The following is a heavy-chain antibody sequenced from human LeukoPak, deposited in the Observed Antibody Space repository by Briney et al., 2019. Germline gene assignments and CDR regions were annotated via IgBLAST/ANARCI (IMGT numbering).Heavy chain of an antibody. Sequence: SETLSLTCAVYGGSFSGYYWSWIRQPPGKGLEWIGEINHSGSTNYNLSLKSRVTISVDTSKNQFSLKLSSVTAADTAVYYCAGVEMATIKGYYFDYWGQGTLVTVSS. D-gene: IGHD5-24*01. CDR3: AGVEMATIKGYYFDY. CDR2: INHSGST. CDR1: GGSFSGYY. V-gene: IGHV4-34*01. J-gene: IGHJ4*02.